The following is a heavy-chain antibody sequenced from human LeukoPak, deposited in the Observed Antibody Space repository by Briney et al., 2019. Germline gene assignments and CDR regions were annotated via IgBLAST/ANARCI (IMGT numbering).Heavy chain of an antibody. CDR1: GGSISSYY. V-gene: IGHV4-4*07. J-gene: IGHJ6*02. CDR3: ARDLPVVAYDILTGYYDYYYYCGMDV. CDR2: IYTSGST. D-gene: IGHD3-9*01. Sequence: SETLSLTCTVSGGSISSYYWSWIRQPAGKGLEWIGRIYTSGSTNYNPSLKSRVTMSVDTSKNQFSLKLSSVTAADTAVYYCARDLPVVAYDILTGYYDYYYYCGMDVWGQGTTVTVSS.